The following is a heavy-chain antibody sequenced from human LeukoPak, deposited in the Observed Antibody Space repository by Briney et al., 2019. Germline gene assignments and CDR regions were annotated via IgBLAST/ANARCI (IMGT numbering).Heavy chain of an antibody. CDR1: GYIFSNYW. CDR3: ARRCSSNSCPFDY. D-gene: IGHD2-2*01. J-gene: IGHJ4*02. Sequence: GESLKISCKGSGYIFSNYWLSWVRQMPGKGLEWMGRIDPSDSYTDYSPSFQGHVTLSADKSISTAYLQWSSLKASDTAMYYCARRCSSNSCPFDYWGQGTLVTVSS. V-gene: IGHV5-10-1*01. CDR2: IDPSDSYT.